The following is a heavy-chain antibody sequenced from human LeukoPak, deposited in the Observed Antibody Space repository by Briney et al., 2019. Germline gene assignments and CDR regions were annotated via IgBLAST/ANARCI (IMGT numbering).Heavy chain of an antibody. Sequence: GGSPRLSCAASGFTFSTYSMNWVRQAPGKGLEWVSSISSSYNYTYYAESLKGRLTISRDNAKNALYLQMSSLRAEDTAVYYCARADGGDIDYWGQGILVTVSS. D-gene: IGHD2-21*02. CDR2: ISSSYNYT. V-gene: IGHV3-21*01. CDR1: GFTFSTYS. J-gene: IGHJ4*02. CDR3: ARADGGDIDY.